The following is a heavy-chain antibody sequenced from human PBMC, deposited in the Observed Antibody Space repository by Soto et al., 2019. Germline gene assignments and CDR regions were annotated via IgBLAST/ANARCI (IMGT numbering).Heavy chain of an antibody. Sequence: QITLKESGPPLVKPTQTLTLTCSFSGFSLSTSGVGVGWIRQPPGKALEWLALIYWDDDKRYSPFLKSRLTITKDTSKNQVDLTMTNMDPVDTATYYCAREGYDSVWGSYRCFDYWGQGTLVTVSS. J-gene: IGHJ4*02. CDR1: GFSLSTSGVG. V-gene: IGHV2-5*02. D-gene: IGHD3-16*02. CDR2: IYWDDDK. CDR3: AREGYDSVWGSYRCFDY.